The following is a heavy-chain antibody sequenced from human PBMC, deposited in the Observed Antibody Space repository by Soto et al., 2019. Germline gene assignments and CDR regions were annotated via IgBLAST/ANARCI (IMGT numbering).Heavy chain of an antibody. CDR1: GYTFTSSD. CDR3: ASPYYDYVWGSYRPDAFDI. Sequence: ASVKVSCKASGYTFTSSDINWVRQATGQGLEWMRWMNPNSGNTGYAQKFQGRVTMTRNTSISTAYMELSSLRSEDTAVYYCASPYYDYVWGSYRPDAFDIWGQGTMVTVSS. D-gene: IGHD3-16*02. CDR2: MNPNSGNT. J-gene: IGHJ3*02. V-gene: IGHV1-8*01.